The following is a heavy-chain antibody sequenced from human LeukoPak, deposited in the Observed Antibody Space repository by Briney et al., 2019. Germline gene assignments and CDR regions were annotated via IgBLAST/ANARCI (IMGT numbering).Heavy chain of an antibody. V-gene: IGHV1-2*02. CDR2: INPNSGAT. Sequence: GASVKVSCKASGYTFTGYYMYWVRQAPGQGLEWMGWINPNSGATDNAQKFQGRVTMTRDTSISTVYMELSRLTSDDTAVYYCARDDPNFPFDYWGQGTLITVSS. CDR1: GYTFTGYY. J-gene: IGHJ4*02. CDR3: ARDDPNFPFDY.